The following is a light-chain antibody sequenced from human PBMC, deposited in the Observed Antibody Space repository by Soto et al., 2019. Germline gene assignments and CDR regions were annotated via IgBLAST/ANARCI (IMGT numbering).Light chain of an antibody. Sequence: DIQMTQSPSTLSASVGDRVTITCRASQSINTWLAWYQQKPGKVPKVLIYKASSLESGVPSRFSGSGSGTEFTLTTSGLQPDDFATYYCQQYNTYTFGQGTKVEIK. CDR2: KAS. J-gene: IGKJ1*01. V-gene: IGKV1-5*03. CDR3: QQYNTYT. CDR1: QSINTW.